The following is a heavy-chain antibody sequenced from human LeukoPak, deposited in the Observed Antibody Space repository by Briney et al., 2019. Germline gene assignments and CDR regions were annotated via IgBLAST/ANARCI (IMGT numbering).Heavy chain of an antibody. D-gene: IGHD3-3*01. CDR2: ISWNSGSI. V-gene: IGHV3-9*01. CDR3: ALRSGYYPLGAFDT. J-gene: IGHJ3*02. CDR1: GFTFDDYA. Sequence: GGSLRLSCAASGFTFDDYAMHWVRQAPGKGLEWVSGISWNSGSIGYADSVKGRFTISRDNAKNSLYLQMNSLRAEDTAVYYCALRSGYYPLGAFDTWGQGTMVTVSS.